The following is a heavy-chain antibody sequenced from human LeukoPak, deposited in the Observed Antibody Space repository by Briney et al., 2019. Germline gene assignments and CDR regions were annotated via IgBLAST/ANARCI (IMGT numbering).Heavy chain of an antibody. CDR3: ARGYSSSWYPPFDY. Sequence: SETLSLTCTVSGGSISSYYWSWIRQPPGKGLEWIRYIYYSGSTNYNPSLNSRVTISVDTSKNQFSLKLSSVTAADTAVYYCARGYSSSWYPPFDYWGQGTLVTVSS. CDR2: IYYSGST. CDR1: GGSISSYY. J-gene: IGHJ4*02. D-gene: IGHD6-13*01. V-gene: IGHV4-59*01.